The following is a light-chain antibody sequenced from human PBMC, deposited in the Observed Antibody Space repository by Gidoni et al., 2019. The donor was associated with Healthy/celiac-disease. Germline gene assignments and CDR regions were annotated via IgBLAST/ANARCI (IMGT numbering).Light chain of an antibody. CDR3: QQYNNRPPST. V-gene: IGKV3-15*01. Sequence: EIVMTHSPATLSVSPGARATLSCRASQSVSSNLAWYQQKPGQAPRLHIDGASTRATGIPARFSGSGSGTEFTITISGLQSEDFAVYYCQQYNNRPPSTFGRGTKVEIK. J-gene: IGKJ4*01. CDR1: QSVSSN. CDR2: GAS.